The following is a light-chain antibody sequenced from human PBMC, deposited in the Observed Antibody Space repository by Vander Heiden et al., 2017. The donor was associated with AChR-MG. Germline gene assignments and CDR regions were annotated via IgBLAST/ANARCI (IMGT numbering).Light chain of an antibody. Sequence: SYVLTQPPSVSVAPGKATRITCGGNDIGRKTVHWYQQKPGQAPVLVIYDDSDRPSGIPERFSGSNSGNTATLTISRVAAGDEADYYCQVWENDSDDPWVFGGGTKLTVL. CDR1: DIGRKT. J-gene: IGLJ3*02. CDR2: DDS. CDR3: QVWENDSDDPWV. V-gene: IGLV3-21*03.